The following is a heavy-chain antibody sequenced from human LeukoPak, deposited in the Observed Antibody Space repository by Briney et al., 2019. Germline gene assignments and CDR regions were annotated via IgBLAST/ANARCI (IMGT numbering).Heavy chain of an antibody. J-gene: IGHJ6*02. V-gene: IGHV3-30*03. CDR3: ARDEASVTGWYYYGMDV. CDR2: ISYDGSIK. Sequence: GGSLRLSCAASGFTFSSYGMHWVRQAPGKGLEWVAVISYDGSIKHYADSVKGRFTISRDNFKNTLYLQMNSLRAEDTAVYYCARDEASVTGWYYYGMDVWGQGTTVTVSS. D-gene: IGHD4-11*01. CDR1: GFTFSSYG.